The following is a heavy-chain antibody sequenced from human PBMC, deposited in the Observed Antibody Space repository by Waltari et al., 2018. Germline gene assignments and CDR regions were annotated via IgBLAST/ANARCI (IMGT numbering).Heavy chain of an antibody. CDR3: ARLFYSSSSYYFDY. Sequence: QLQLQESGPGLVKPSETLSLTCTVTGGSIRSSSYYWGWIRQPPGKGLEWIGSIYYSGSTYYNPSLKSRVTISVDTSKNQFSLKLSSVTAADTAVYYCARLFYSSSSYYFDYWGQGTLVTVSS. V-gene: IGHV4-39*01. D-gene: IGHD6-6*01. CDR2: IYYSGST. J-gene: IGHJ4*02. CDR1: GGSIRSSSYY.